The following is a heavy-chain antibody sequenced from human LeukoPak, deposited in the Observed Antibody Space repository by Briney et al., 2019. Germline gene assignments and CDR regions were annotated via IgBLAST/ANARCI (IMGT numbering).Heavy chain of an antibody. J-gene: IGHJ4*02. D-gene: IGHD3-10*01. CDR3: AKGSMVRGVIITPLDY. CDR2: INRNGDST. CDR1: GFTFGDYG. V-gene: IGHV3-20*04. Sequence: GGSLRLSCAASGFTFGDYGMSWVRQAPGKGLQWVSGINRNGDSTGYADFVKGRFTISRDNAKNSLYLQMNSLRAEDTAVYYCAKGSMVRGVIITPLDYWGQGTLVTVSS.